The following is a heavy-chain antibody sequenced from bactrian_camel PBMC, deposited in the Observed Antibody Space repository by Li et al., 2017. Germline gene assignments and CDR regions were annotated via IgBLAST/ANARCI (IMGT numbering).Heavy chain of an antibody. D-gene: IGHD6*01. J-gene: IGHJ4*01. CDR3: TKGVGGTPYN. V-gene: IGHV3S10*01. Sequence: DVQLVESGGGLVQPGGSLRLSCANSGFTFSSGTMSWVRQAPGKGLEWVSAISSEGNTHYANSVKGRFTISRDNARNMLYLQLDSLKTEDTAMYYCTKGVGGTPYNWGQGTQVTVS. CDR1: GFTFSSGT. CDR2: ISSEGNT.